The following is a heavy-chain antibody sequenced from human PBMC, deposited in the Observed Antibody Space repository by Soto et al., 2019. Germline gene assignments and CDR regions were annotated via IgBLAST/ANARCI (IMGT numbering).Heavy chain of an antibody. Sequence: QVQLVESGGGVVQPGRSLRLSCAASGFTFSNYAMHWVRQAPGKGLEWVAVISYDGSKKYYADSVKGRFTISRDNSKNTLSLQMNSLRGEDTAVYYCAQGVGSTLQNYSFYGLDVWGQGTTVTVSS. V-gene: IGHV3-30*18. CDR1: GFTFSNYA. CDR3: AQGVGSTLQNYSFYGLDV. CDR2: ISYDGSKK. D-gene: IGHD1-26*01. J-gene: IGHJ6*02.